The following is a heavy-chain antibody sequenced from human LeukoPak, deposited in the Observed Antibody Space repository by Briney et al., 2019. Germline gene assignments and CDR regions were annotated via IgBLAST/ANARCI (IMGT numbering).Heavy chain of an antibody. Sequence: EASVKVSCKASGGTFNSYDISWVRQAHGQGLEWMGGIIPIFGTANYAQKFQGRVTITTDESTSTAYMELSSLRSEDTAVYYCARTGDRGFDYWGQGTLVTVSS. CDR1: GGTFNSYD. J-gene: IGHJ4*02. CDR3: ARTGDRGFDY. CDR2: IIPIFGTA. D-gene: IGHD7-27*01. V-gene: IGHV1-69*05.